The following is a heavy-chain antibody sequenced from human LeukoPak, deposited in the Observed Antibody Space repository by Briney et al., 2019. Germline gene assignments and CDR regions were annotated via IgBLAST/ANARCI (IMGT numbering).Heavy chain of an antibody. J-gene: IGHJ4*02. CDR2: IYYSGST. CDR3: ATTPYYYDSSGYYHDY. Sequence: SEALSLTCTVSGGSISSYYWSWIRQPPGKGLEWIGYIYYSGSTNYNPSLKSRVTISVDTSKNQFSLKLSSVTAADTAVYYCATTPYYYDSSGYYHDYWGQGTLVTVSS. V-gene: IGHV4-59*13. CDR1: GGSISSYY. D-gene: IGHD3-22*01.